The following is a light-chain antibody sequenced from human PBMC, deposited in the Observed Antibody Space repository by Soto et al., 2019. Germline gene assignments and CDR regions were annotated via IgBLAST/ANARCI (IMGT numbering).Light chain of an antibody. Sequence: EIVMTQSPATLSVSPGERATLSCRASQSVTSNLAWYQQKPGQAPRLLIYGASTRATGLPARFSGSGSGTEFTLTISRLEPEDFAVYYCQQYGTSPQTFGQGTKVDIK. J-gene: IGKJ1*01. CDR3: QQYGTSPQT. CDR2: GAS. V-gene: IGKV3-15*01. CDR1: QSVTSN.